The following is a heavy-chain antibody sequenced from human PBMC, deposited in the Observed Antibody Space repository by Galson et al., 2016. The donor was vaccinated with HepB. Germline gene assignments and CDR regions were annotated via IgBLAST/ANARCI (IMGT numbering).Heavy chain of an antibody. V-gene: IGHV4-59*01. CDR1: GGSISTYY. CDR2: IYYNGSH. D-gene: IGHD6-13*01. Sequence: SETLSLTCTVSGGSISTYYWSWIRQPPGKGLEWIGYIYYNGSHNYNPSLKSRVTISMDTPQNQFSLKLTSVTAADTAVYYCARASRGAASGTITYWGQGTLVTVSS. CDR3: ARASRGAASGTITY. J-gene: IGHJ4*02.